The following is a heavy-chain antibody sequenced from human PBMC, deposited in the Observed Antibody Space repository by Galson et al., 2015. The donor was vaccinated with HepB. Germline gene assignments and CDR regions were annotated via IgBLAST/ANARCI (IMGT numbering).Heavy chain of an antibody. J-gene: IGHJ4*02. CDR2: TYYRSKWYN. CDR3: ARHQGSAWPERPGYFDY. Sequence: CAISGDSVSSSSAAWNWIRQSPSRGLEWLGRTYYRSKWYNDYAVSVKSRITINPDTSKNQFSLKLSSVTAADTAVYYCARHQGSAWPERPGYFDYWGQGTLVTVSS. V-gene: IGHV6-1*01. CDR1: GDSVSSSSAA. D-gene: IGHD6-19*01.